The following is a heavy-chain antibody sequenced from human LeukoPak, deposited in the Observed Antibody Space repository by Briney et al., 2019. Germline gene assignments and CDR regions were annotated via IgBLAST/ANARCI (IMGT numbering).Heavy chain of an antibody. CDR3: ANDWTYCSGGSCYPDAFDI. J-gene: IGHJ3*02. V-gene: IGHV3-33*06. D-gene: IGHD2-15*01. CDR1: GFTVSSFG. Sequence: PGGYLRFSCAASGFTVSSFGMHWVRQGPGNGLEWVAVLWYDGSNKYYADSVKGRFTISRDNSKNTMSLQMNSLRAEDTAVYHCANDWTYCSGGSCYPDAFDIWGQGTMVTVSS. CDR2: LWYDGSNK.